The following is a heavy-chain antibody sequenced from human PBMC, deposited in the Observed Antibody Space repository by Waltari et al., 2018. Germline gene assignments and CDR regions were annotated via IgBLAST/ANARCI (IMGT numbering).Heavy chain of an antibody. CDR3: AMPYRVGGVGSGSYAFDI. V-gene: IGHV1-69-2*01. D-gene: IGHD3-10*01. J-gene: IGHJ3*02. CDR2: GAPADSST. Sequence: EVQLVQSGAEVKKPGATVKISCKVSGYTFTDYYMHWVQQDPGKGLEWRGLGAPADSSTRYGEKYQGRGTITAGTPTDTAYMELSCLGSEDTAVYYCAMPYRVGGVGSGSYAFDIWGQGTMVTVSS. CDR1: GYTFTDYY.